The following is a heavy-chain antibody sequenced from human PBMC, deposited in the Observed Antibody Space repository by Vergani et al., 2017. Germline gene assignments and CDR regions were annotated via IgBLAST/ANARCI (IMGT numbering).Heavy chain of an antibody. CDR3: ARGGRRYCSSTSCYEFGWFDP. CDR1: GGSISSGDYY. D-gene: IGHD2-2*01. V-gene: IGHV4-30-4*08. Sequence: QVQLQESGPGLVTPSQTLSLTCTVSGGSISSGDYYCSWIRQPPGKGLEWIGYIYYSGSTYYNPSLKSRVTISVDTSKTQFSLKLSSVTAADTAVYYCARGGRRYCSSTSCYEFGWFDPWGQGTLVTVSS. CDR2: IYYSGST. J-gene: IGHJ5*02.